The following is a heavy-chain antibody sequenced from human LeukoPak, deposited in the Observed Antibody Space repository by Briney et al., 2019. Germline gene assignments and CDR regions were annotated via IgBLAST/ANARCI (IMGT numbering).Heavy chain of an antibody. V-gene: IGHV3-21*01. Sequence: GGSLRLSCAASGFTFSSYSMNWVRQAPGKGLEWVSSISSSSSYIYYADSVKGRFTISRDNAKNSLYLQMNSLRAEDTAVYYCARVGRYCSSTSCPWLYFQHWGQGTLVTVSS. CDR2: ISSSSSYI. CDR3: ARVGRYCSSTSCPWLYFQH. D-gene: IGHD2-2*01. J-gene: IGHJ1*01. CDR1: GFTFSSYS.